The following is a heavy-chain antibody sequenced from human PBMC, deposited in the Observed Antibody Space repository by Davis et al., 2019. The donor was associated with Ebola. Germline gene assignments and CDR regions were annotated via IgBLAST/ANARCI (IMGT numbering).Heavy chain of an antibody. D-gene: IGHD2-2*01. CDR3: ARLQGSSSTFRGHYQFHLDV. V-gene: IGHV4-59*01. CDR2: IYYTGST. CDR1: GGSISTDH. Sequence: PSETLSLTCTVSGGSISTDHWTWIRQSPGKGLEWIGYIYYTGSTSYNPSLKSRLTMSVDASKQQFSLSLSSVTAADPAVYYCARLQGSSSTFRGHYQFHLDVWGKGTTVTVSS. J-gene: IGHJ6*04.